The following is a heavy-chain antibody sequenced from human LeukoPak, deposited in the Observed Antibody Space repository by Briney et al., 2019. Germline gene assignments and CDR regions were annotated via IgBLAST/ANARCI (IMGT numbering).Heavy chain of an antibody. V-gene: IGHV1-3*03. J-gene: IGHJ6*02. CDR2: LNAANGNS. D-gene: IGHD6-19*01. Sequence: ASVKVSCKASGYTLTSFAMHWVRQAPGHRLEWMGRLNAANGNSQYSQEFKDRVTITSDASANTAYMEMSSLRSEDTAVYYCARDGKHIAVPGVRYPMDVWGQGTTVTVS. CDR1: GYTLTSFA. CDR3: ARDGKHIAVPGVRYPMDV.